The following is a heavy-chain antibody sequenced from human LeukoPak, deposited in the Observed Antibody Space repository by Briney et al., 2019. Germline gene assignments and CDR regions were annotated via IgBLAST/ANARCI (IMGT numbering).Heavy chain of an antibody. CDR3: ASQGSSGYADY. V-gene: IGHV4-34*01. Sequence: SETLSLTCAVYGGSFSGYYWSWIRQPPGKGLEWIGEINHSGSTNYNPSLKSRVTISVDTSKNQFSLKLSSVTAADTAVYYCASQGSSGYADYWGQGTLVTVSS. CDR2: INHSGST. D-gene: IGHD3-22*01. CDR1: GGSFSGYY. J-gene: IGHJ4*02.